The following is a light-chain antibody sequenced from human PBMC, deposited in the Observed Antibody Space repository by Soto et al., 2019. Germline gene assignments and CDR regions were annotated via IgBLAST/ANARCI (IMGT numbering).Light chain of an antibody. CDR2: AAS. CDR1: QSISSY. Sequence: DIPMTQSPSSLSASVGDRVTITCRASQSISSYLNWYQQKPGKAPKLLIYAASSFQSGVPSRFSGSGSGTDFTLTISSLQPEDFATYYCQQSYSTPHFGQGTRLEIK. J-gene: IGKJ5*01. CDR3: QQSYSTPH. V-gene: IGKV1-39*01.